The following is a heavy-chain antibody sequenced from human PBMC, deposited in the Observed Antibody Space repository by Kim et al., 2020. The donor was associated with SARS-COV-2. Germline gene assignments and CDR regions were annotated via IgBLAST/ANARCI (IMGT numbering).Heavy chain of an antibody. CDR3: GRIITDPGSLPWEGKGWFDP. V-gene: IGHV3-11*03. Sequence: GGSLRLSCAASGFTFSDYYMSWIRQAPGKGLEWVSYISSSSSYTNYADSVKGRFTISRDNAKNSLYLQMNSLRAEDTAVYYCGRIITDPGSLPWEGKGWFDPWGQGTLVTVSS. J-gene: IGHJ5*02. CDR1: GFTFSDYY. D-gene: IGHD3-16*01. CDR2: ISSSSSYT.